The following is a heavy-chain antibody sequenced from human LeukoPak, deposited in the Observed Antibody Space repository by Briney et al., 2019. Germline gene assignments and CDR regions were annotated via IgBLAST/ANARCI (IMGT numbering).Heavy chain of an antibody. V-gene: IGHV3-15*07. D-gene: IGHD3-10*01. CDR2: VKSKADGGTA. J-gene: IGHJ4*02. CDR3: TKAAFYYTSGSLDY. CDR1: GFTFINTW. Sequence: GGSLRLSCAASGFTFINTWMNWVRQAPGKGLEWVGRVKSKADGGTADYAAPVKGRFTISRDDSKNTLYLQMNSLKTEDAAMYFCTKAAFYYTSGSLDYWGQGTLVTVSS.